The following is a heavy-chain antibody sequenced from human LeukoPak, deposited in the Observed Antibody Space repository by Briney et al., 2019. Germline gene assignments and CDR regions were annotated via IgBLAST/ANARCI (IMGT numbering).Heavy chain of an antibody. D-gene: IGHD2-2*01. V-gene: IGHV4-39*01. J-gene: IGHJ4*02. CDR2: IYYSGST. CDR1: GGSISSSSYY. Sequence: SETLSLPCTVSGGSISSSSYYWGWIRQPPGKGLEWIGSIYYSGSTYYNPSLKSRVTISVDTSKNQFSLKLSSVTAADTAVYYCASDQLLLYALDYWGQGTLVTVSS. CDR3: ASDQLLLYALDY.